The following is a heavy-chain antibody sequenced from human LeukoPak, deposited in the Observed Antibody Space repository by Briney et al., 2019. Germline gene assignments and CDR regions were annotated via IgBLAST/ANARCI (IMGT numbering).Heavy chain of an antibody. J-gene: IGHJ4*02. CDR3: ARASTLDIVATIEFDY. D-gene: IGHD5-12*01. CDR2: IYHSGST. Sequence: XETXXXXXXVSGYSISSGYXXXXIRQPPXKXXEXXXXIYHSGSTYYNPSLKSRVTISVDTSKNQFSLKLSSVTAADTAVYYCARASTLDIVATIEFDYWGQGTLVTVSS. V-gene: IGHV4-38-2*02. CDR1: GYSISSGYX.